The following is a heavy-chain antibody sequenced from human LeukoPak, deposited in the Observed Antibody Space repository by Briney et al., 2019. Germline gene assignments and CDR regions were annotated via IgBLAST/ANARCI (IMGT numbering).Heavy chain of an antibody. Sequence: GGSLRLSCAASGFALSSHWMTWVRQVPGRGPEWVANVNRDGSETYYLDSVKGRFTISKDNAKNSLYLQMNSLRAEDTALYHCARNNGMDVWGQGTTVIVSS. V-gene: IGHV3-7*03. CDR1: GFALSSHW. CDR3: ARNNGMDV. J-gene: IGHJ6*02. CDR2: VNRDGSET.